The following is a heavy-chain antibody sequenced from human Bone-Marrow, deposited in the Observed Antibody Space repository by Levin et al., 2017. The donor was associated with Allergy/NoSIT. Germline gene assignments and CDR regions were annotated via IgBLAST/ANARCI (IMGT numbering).Heavy chain of an antibody. CDR1: GFTFSSYA. J-gene: IGHJ4*02. CDR3: AKDGEYQLLLRWVDFDY. CDR2: ISGSGGST. V-gene: IGHV3-23*01. D-gene: IGHD2-2*01. Sequence: GGSLRLSCAASGFTFSSYAMSWVRQAPGKGLEWVSAISGSGGSTYYADSVKGRFTISRDNSKNTLYLQMNSLRAEDTAVYYCAKDGEYQLLLRWVDFDYWGQGTLVTVSS.